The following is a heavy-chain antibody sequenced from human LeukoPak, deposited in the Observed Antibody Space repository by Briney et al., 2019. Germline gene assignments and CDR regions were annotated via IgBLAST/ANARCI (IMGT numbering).Heavy chain of an antibody. Sequence: GGSLRLSCAASGLTFSSYAMSWVRQAPGKGLEWVSAISGSGGNTYYADSVKGRFTISRDNSKNTLYLQMNSLRAEDTAVYYCAKSGRAARGYYYYYMDVWGKGTTVTVSS. D-gene: IGHD6-6*01. CDR2: ISGSGGNT. CDR3: AKSGRAARGYYYYYMDV. J-gene: IGHJ6*03. V-gene: IGHV3-23*01. CDR1: GLTFSSYA.